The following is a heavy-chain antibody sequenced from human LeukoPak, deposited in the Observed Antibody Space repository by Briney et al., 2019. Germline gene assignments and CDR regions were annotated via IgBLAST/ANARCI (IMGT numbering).Heavy chain of an antibody. CDR3: AGLETYYYDSSGPY. D-gene: IGHD3-22*01. J-gene: IGHJ4*02. CDR1: GGSISSSSYY. V-gene: IGHV4-39*01. CDR2: IYYSGST. Sequence: SETLSLTCTVSGGSISSSSYYWGWIRQPPGKGLEWIGSIYYSGSTYYNPSLKSRVTISVDTPKNQFSLKLSSVTAADTAVYYCAGLETYYYDSSGPYWGQGTLVTVSS.